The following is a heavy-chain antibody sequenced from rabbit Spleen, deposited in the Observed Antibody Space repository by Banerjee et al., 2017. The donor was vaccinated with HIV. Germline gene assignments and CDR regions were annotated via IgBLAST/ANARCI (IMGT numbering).Heavy chain of an antibody. D-gene: IGHD8-1*01. CDR1: GFDFSSSYD. V-gene: IGHV1S40*01. CDR2: IYTGNYKT. CDR3: ARDSGTNDYIDVYFNL. J-gene: IGHJ4*01. Sequence: VESGGGLVKPGASLTLTCKASGFDFSSSYDMCWVRQAPGKGLEWIGCIYTGNYKTYYAGWAKGRFTISKASSTTVTLQMTSLTAADTATYFCARDSGTNDYIDVYFNLWGPGTLVTVS.